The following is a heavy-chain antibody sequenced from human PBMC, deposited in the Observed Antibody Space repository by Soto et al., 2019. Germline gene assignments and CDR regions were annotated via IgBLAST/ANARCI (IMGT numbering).Heavy chain of an antibody. V-gene: IGHV5-51*01. CDR1: GYSFTSYW. J-gene: IGHJ4*02. D-gene: IGHD6-13*01. Sequence: PXESLKICCKGSGYSFTSYWIGWVRQMPGKGLEWMGIIYPGDSDTRYSPSFQGQVTISADKSISTAYLQWSSLKASDTAMYYCAREKQQLAKYFDYWGQGSLVTVSS. CDR3: AREKQQLAKYFDY. CDR2: IYPGDSDT.